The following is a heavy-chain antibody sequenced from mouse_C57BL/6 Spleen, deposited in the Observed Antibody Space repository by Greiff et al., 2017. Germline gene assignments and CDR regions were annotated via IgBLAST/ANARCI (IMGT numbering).Heavy chain of an antibody. Sequence: QVQLQQPGPELVMPGASVKISCKASGYAFSSSWMNWVKQRPGKGLEWIGRIYPGDGDTNYNGQFKGKATLTADKSSSTAYMQLSSLTSEDSAVYCGAREEGVRRFAYWGQGTLVTVSA. CDR3: AREEGVRRFAY. J-gene: IGHJ3*01. V-gene: IGHV1-82*01. CDR1: GYAFSSSW. D-gene: IGHD2-14*01. CDR2: IYPGDGDT.